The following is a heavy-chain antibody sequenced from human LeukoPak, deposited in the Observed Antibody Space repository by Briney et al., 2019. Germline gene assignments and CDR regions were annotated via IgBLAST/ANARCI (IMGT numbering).Heavy chain of an antibody. CDR3: ARVYYYDSSGYYYSDY. V-gene: IGHV3-66*01. CDR2: IYSGGST. Sequence: PGGSLRLSCAASGFTVSSNYMSWVRQAPGKGLEWVSVIYSGGSTYYADSVKGRFTISRDNSKNTLYLQMNSLRAEDTAVYYCARVYYYDSSGYYYSDYWSQGTLVTVSS. J-gene: IGHJ4*02. CDR1: GFTVSSNY. D-gene: IGHD3-22*01.